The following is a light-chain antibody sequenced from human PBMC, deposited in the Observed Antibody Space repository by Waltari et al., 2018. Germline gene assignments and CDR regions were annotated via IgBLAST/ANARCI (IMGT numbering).Light chain of an antibody. Sequence: DIQMTQTPASLPTSVGDRGDITGQATRDITNLLSWFQQKSGRTPRLLIYEASILDTGVPSRFSGRGSGTHFTLTINDVQREDSATYFCQQYDDVPITFGQVTRLDI. CDR1: RDITNL. CDR2: EAS. J-gene: IGKJ5*01. CDR3: QQYDDVPIT. V-gene: IGKV1-33*01.